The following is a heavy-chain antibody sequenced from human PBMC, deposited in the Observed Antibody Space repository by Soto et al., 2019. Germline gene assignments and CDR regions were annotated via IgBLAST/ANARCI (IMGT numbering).Heavy chain of an antibody. D-gene: IGHD3-16*01. CDR2: IWHDGGNK. CDR3: ARDGDVNTGLGKDY. V-gene: IGHV3-33*01. Sequence: QVQLVESGGGVVQPGRSLRLSCAASGFTFSSYRMHWVRQAPGKGLEWVAFIWHDGGNKFYAESVKGRFTISRDNSKNTLYLQMTSLSAEDTAMYYCARDGDVNTGLGKDYWGQGTLVTVSS. J-gene: IGHJ4*02. CDR1: GFTFSSYR.